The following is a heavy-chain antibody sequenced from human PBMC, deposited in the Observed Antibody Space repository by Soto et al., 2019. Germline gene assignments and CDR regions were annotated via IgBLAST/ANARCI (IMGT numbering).Heavy chain of an antibody. V-gene: IGHV5-10-1*01. J-gene: IGHJ6*02. CDR3: ARHLRYCSSTSCQLYGMDV. D-gene: IGHD2-2*01. CDR2: IDPSDSYT. Sequence: GESLKISCKGSGYSFTSYWISWVRQMPGKGLEWMGRIDPSDSYTNYSPSFQGHVTISADKSISTAYLQWSSLKASDTAMYYCARHLRYCSSTSCQLYGMDVWGQGTTVIVSS. CDR1: GYSFTSYW.